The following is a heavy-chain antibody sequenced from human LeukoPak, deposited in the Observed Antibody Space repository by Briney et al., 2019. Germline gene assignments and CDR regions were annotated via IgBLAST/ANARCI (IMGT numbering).Heavy chain of an antibody. J-gene: IGHJ5*02. CDR2: IYYSGST. Sequence: SETLSLTCTVPGGSISSYYWSWIRQPPGKGLEWIGYIYYSGSTNYNPSLKSRVTISVDTSKNQFSLKLSSVTAADTAVYYCARYDLVKCSGGSCYSFGFDPWGQGTLVTVSS. CDR3: ARYDLVKCSGGSCYSFGFDP. D-gene: IGHD2-15*01. CDR1: GGSISSYY. V-gene: IGHV4-59*08.